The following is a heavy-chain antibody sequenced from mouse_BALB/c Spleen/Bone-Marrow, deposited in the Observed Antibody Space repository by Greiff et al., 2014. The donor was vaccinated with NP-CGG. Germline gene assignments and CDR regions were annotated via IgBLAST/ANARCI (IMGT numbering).Heavy chain of an antibody. CDR3: ARLEGNYGSTFAY. J-gene: IGHJ3*01. CDR2: IHPSDTET. Sequence: LVESGAELVRPGASVKLSCKASGYSFTSYWMNWVKQRPGHGLEWIGMIHPSDTETRLNQRFKDKATLTVDKSSSTAYMQLNSPTSEDSAVYYCARLEGNYGSTFAYWGQGTLVTVSA. CDR1: GYSFTSYW. D-gene: IGHD1-1*01. V-gene: IGHV1-74*04.